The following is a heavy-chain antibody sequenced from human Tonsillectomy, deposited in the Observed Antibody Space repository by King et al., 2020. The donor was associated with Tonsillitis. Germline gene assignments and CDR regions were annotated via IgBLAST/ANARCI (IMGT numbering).Heavy chain of an antibody. D-gene: IGHD2/OR15-2a*01. V-gene: IGHV4-39*01. J-gene: IGHJ5*02. CDR3: ARHRLLNWFDR. Sequence: QLQESGPGLVKPSETLSLTCTVSGGSISSTSFYWGWIRQPPGKGLDWIGSILYSGSTYYDPSLTSRDSISVDTSKNQFSLKLSSVTAADTAVYYCARHRLLNWFDRWGKGTLVTVSS. CDR1: GGSISSTSFY. CDR2: ILYSGST.